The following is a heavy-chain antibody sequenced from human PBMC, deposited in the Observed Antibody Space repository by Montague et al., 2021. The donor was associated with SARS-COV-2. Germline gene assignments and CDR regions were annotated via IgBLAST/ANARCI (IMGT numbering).Heavy chain of an antibody. V-gene: IGHV4-31*03. Sequence: TLSLTCTVSGGSISSDGYYWSWIRQLPGKGLEWIGYIFYSGNTYYNLSLKSRVTISVDTSKNQFSLKLSSVTAADTAVYYCARADDYYGSGGYLGFDYWGRGTLVTVSS. CDR1: GGSISSDGYY. J-gene: IGHJ4*02. D-gene: IGHD3-10*01. CDR3: ARADDYYGSGGYLGFDY. CDR2: IFYSGNT.